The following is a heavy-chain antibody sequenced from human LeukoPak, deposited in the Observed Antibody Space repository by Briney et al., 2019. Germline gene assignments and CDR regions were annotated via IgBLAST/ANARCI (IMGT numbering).Heavy chain of an antibody. Sequence: SETLSLTCAIYGGSFSGYYWKWIRQSPGKGLEWIGEINHSGSTNYNPSLQSRVTITVDTSKNQFSLKLSSMTAADTAVYYCARFPCSGDSCYFGIRAFDFWGQGTMVTVSS. CDR1: GGSFSGYY. D-gene: IGHD2-15*01. CDR3: ARFPCSGDSCYFGIRAFDF. CDR2: INHSGST. J-gene: IGHJ3*01. V-gene: IGHV4-34*01.